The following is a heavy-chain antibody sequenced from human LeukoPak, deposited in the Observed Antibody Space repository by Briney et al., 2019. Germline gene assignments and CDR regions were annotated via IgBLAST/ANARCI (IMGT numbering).Heavy chain of an antibody. V-gene: IGHV1-3*01. CDR1: GYTLTSYA. Sequence: ASVKVSCKASGYTLTSYAMHWVRQAPGQRLEWMGWINAGNGNSKYSQKFQGRVTITRDTSASTAYMELSSLRSEDTTVYYCARSPRSGWYWDYWGQGTLVTVSS. J-gene: IGHJ4*02. CDR3: ARSPRSGWYWDY. D-gene: IGHD6-19*01. CDR2: INAGNGNS.